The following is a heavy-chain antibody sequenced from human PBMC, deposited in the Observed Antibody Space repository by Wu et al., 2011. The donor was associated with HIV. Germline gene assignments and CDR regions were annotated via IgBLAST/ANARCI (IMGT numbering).Heavy chain of an antibody. Sequence: QVQLQQWGGRTVEAFGDPVPHLRCLWWVLQWLLLELDSPAPGKRLEWIGEITHSGSTNYNPSLKSRVTISVDTSKNQFSLKLNSVTAADTAIYYCATLHRVDIVATIPYWGQGTLVTVSS. D-gene: IGHD5-12*01. V-gene: IGHV4-34*01. CDR2: ITHSGST. CDR1: WVLQWLL. J-gene: IGHJ4*02. CDR3: ATLHRVDIVATIPY.